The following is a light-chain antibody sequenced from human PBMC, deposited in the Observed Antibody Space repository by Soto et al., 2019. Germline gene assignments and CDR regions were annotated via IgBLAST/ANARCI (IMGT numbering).Light chain of an antibody. J-gene: IGLJ7*01. V-gene: IGLV4-60*02. CDR3: ETWDSNTIAV. Sequence: SWAQSALGSSVKLTCTLSSGHSSYIIAWHQQQPGKAPRYLMKLEGSGSYNKGSGVPDRFSGSSSGADRYLTISNLQFEEEADYYCETWDSNTIAVFGGGTQLTVL. CDR2: LEGSGSY. CDR1: SGHSSYI.